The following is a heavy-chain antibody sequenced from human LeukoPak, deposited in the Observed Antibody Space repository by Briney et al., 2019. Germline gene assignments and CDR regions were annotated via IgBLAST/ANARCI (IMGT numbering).Heavy chain of an antibody. J-gene: IGHJ4*02. CDR1: GGSISSGDYY. CDR2: ICYSGST. D-gene: IGHD6-13*01. V-gene: IGHV4-30-4*08. CDR3: ARGLRGRRWYHY. Sequence: SETLSLTCTVSGGSISSGDYYWSWIRQPPGKGLEGIGYICYSGSTYYNPSLKSRVTISVDTSKNQFSLKLRSVTAADTAVYYCARGLRGRRWYHYWGQGTLVTVSS.